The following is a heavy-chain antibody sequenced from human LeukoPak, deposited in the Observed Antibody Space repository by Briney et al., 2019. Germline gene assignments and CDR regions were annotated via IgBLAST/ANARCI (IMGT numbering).Heavy chain of an antibody. V-gene: IGHV4-39*07. CDR1: GGSISSSSYY. Sequence: TSETQSLTCTVSGGSISSSSYYWGWIRQPPGKGLEWIGSIYYSGSTYYNPSLKSRVTISVDTSKNQFSLKLSSVTAADTAVYYCASKMVRGVPGYYYYYMDVWGKGTTVTVSS. CDR3: ASKMVRGVPGYYYYYMDV. D-gene: IGHD3-10*01. J-gene: IGHJ6*03. CDR2: IYYSGST.